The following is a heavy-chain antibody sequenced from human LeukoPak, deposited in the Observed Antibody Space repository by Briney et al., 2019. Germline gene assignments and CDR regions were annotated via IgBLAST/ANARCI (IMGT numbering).Heavy chain of an antibody. J-gene: IGHJ4*02. CDR2: IIPILGIA. V-gene: IGHV1-69*04. Sequence: GASVKVSCKASGGTFSSYAISWVRQAPGQGLEWMGRIIPILGIANYAQKFQGRVTITADKSTSTAYMELSSLRSEDTAVYYCARDATPVYSSGYRLGYYFDYWGQGTLVTVSS. CDR1: GGTFSSYA. D-gene: IGHD3-22*01. CDR3: ARDATPVYSSGYRLGYYFDY.